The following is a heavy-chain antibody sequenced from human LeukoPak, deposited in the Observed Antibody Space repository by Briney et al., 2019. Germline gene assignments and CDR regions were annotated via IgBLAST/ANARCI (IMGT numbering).Heavy chain of an antibody. V-gene: IGHV1-2*02. Sequence: GASVKVSCKASGYTFTVYYLHWVRQAPGQGLEWMGWINPNSGGTNYAQKFQGRVTMTRDTSISTAYMELSRLRSDDTAVYYCATGSRSITMVRGVNDYGMDVWGQGTTVTVSS. J-gene: IGHJ6*02. CDR3: ATGSRSITMVRGVNDYGMDV. CDR1: GYTFTVYY. CDR2: INPNSGGT. D-gene: IGHD3-10*01.